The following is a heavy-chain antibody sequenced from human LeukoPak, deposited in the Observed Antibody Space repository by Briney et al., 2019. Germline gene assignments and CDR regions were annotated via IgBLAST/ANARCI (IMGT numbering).Heavy chain of an antibody. J-gene: IGHJ4*02. V-gene: IGHV1-69*05. CDR1: GGTFSSYA. D-gene: IGHD1-26*01. CDR3: ARVGGVGATGIFDY. Sequence: SVKVSCKASGGTFSSYAISWVRQAPGQGLEWMGGIIPIFGTANYAQKFQGRVTITTDESTSTAYMELSSLRSEDTAVYYCARVGGVGATGIFDYWGQGTLDTVSS. CDR2: IIPIFGTA.